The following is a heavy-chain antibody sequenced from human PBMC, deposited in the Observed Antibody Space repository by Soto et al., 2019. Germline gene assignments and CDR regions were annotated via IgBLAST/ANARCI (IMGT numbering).Heavy chain of an antibody. CDR2: IYYSGST. Sequence: QVQLQESGPGLVKPSQTLSLTCTVSGGSISSGGYYWSWIRQHPGKGLEWIGYIYYSGSTYYNPSLKSRVTRSVDTSKNQFSLKLSSVTAADTAVYYCARDNGGVYDFWRRFRYYYSYMDVWGKGTTVTVSS. J-gene: IGHJ6*03. D-gene: IGHD3-3*01. V-gene: IGHV4-31*03. CDR3: ARDNGGVYDFWRRFRYYYSYMDV. CDR1: GGSISSGGYY.